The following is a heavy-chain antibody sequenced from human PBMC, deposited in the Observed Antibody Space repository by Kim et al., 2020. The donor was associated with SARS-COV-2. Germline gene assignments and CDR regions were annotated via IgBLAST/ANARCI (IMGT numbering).Heavy chain of an antibody. J-gene: IGHJ6*02. Sequence: ADSVKRRLTISRDNSKNTPYRQMNSVRAENRAVYYCARVLLFYYYGMDVWGQGTTVTVSS. CDR3: ARVLLFYYYGMDV. V-gene: IGHV3-30*01.